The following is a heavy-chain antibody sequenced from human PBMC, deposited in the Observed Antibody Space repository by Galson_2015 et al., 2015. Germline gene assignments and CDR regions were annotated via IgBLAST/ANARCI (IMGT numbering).Heavy chain of an antibody. CDR1: GGSFSTYP. J-gene: IGHJ4*02. V-gene: IGHV1-69*06. Sequence: SVKVSCKVSGGSFSTYPISWVRQAPGQGPQWMGGIIPIFGSANYAQEFRGRVTITAEKSTNTVYMELSSLRSEDTAVYYCARASQDCSGNVCPYKYWGQGTLVTVSS. CDR2: IIPIFGSA. CDR3: ARASQDCSGNVCPYKY. D-gene: IGHD2-15*01.